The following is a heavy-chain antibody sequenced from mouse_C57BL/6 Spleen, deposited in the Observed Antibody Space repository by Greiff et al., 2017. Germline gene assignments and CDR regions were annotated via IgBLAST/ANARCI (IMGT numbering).Heavy chain of an antibody. D-gene: IGHD2-1*01. CDR3: ARGIYYGNYPFAY. Sequence: QVQLQQSGPELVKPGASVKISCKASGYAFSSSWMNWVKQRPGKGLEWIGRIYPGDGDTNYNGKFKGKATLTADKSSSTAYMQLSSLTSEDSAVYFCARGIYYGNYPFAYWGQGTLVTVSA. V-gene: IGHV1-82*01. CDR1: GYAFSSSW. J-gene: IGHJ3*01. CDR2: IYPGDGDT.